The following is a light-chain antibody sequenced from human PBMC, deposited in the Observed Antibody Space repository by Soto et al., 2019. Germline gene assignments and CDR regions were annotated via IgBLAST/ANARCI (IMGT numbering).Light chain of an antibody. J-gene: IGKJ1*01. CDR3: HQYGSSPST. V-gene: IGKV3-20*01. CDR2: GAS. Sequence: EIVLTQSPGTLSWSPGERATLSCGASQSVSSSYLAWYQQKPGQAPRLLIYGASSRATGIPDRISGSGSGTDFTLTISRLEPEDFAVYYCHQYGSSPSTFGQGTKVDIK. CDR1: QSVSSSY.